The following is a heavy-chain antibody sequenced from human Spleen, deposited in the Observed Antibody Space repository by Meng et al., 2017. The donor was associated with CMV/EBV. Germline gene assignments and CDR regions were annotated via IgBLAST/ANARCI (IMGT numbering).Heavy chain of an antibody. Sequence: KASGNTFSGNYLHWVRQPPGQGLEWMGRINPNSGATNYAEEFQGRVTITRDTSSITVYMELSRLRSDDTAMYFCASAVAANFRYFDFWGQGALVTVSS. V-gene: IGHV1-2*06. D-gene: IGHD6-19*01. J-gene: IGHJ4*02. CDR1: GNTFSGNY. CDR2: INPNSGAT. CDR3: ASAVAANFRYFDF.